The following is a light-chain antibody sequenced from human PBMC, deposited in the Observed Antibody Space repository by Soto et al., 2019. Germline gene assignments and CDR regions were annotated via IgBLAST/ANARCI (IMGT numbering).Light chain of an antibody. V-gene: IGKV1-39*01. J-gene: IGKJ4*01. CDR3: QQSHNTPLT. CDR2: AAS. CDR1: QSISSY. Sequence: DIQMTQSPSSLSASVGDRVTITCRASQSISSYLNWYQQKPGKAPKLLIYAASSLQSGVPSRISGSGSGTDFTLTISSLQPEDFATYYCQQSHNTPLTFGGGTKVDIK.